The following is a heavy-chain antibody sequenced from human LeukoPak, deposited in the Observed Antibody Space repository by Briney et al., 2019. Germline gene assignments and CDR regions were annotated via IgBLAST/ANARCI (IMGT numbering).Heavy chain of an antibody. J-gene: IGHJ3*02. Sequence: SETLSLTCTVSGGSISSYYWSWIRQPPGKGLEWIGYIYYSGSTNYNPSLKSRVTISVDTSKNQFSLKLSSVTTADTAVHYCXXXXXXXLTPHDVFDIWGQGTTVTVSS. D-gene: IGHD3-9*01. V-gene: IGHV4-59*01. CDR3: XXXXXXXLTPHDVFDI. CDR1: GGSISSYY. CDR2: IYYSGST.